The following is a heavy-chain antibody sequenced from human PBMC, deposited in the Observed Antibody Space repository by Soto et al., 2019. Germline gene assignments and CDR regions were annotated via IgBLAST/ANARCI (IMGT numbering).Heavy chain of an antibody. Sequence: SVKVSCKASGYTFTSYYMHWVRQAPGQGLEWMGIINPSGGSTSYAQKFQGRVTMTRDTSTSTVYMELSSLRSEDTAVYYCARLEVVPAAIKTYYYGMDVWGQGTTVTVSS. CDR2: INPSGGST. J-gene: IGHJ6*02. V-gene: IGHV1-46*01. CDR1: GYTFTSYY. CDR3: ARLEVVPAAIKTYYYGMDV. D-gene: IGHD2-2*02.